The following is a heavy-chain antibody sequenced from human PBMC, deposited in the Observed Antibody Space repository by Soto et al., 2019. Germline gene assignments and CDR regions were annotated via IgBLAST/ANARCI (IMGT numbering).Heavy chain of an antibody. V-gene: IGHV1-18*01. CDR3: AKEPVGPDWYFDL. CDR1: GYTFTSYG. Sequence: ASVKVSCKASGYTFTSYGSNWVRQAPGQGLEWMGWISAYNGNTNYAQKLQGRVTMTTDTSTSTAYMELNSLRAEDTAVYNCAKEPVGPDWYFDLWGRGTLVTVS. J-gene: IGHJ2*01. CDR2: ISAYNGNT.